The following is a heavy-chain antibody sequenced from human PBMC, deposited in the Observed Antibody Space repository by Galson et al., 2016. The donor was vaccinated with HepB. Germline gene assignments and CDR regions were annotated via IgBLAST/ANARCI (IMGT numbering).Heavy chain of an antibody. CDR2: ITPDGTP. J-gene: IGHJ5*02. CDR3: SPLPWKSGSEDP. V-gene: IGHV3-74*01. D-gene: IGHD1-1*01. CDR1: GFTFSNYW. Sequence: SLRLSCAASGFTFSNYWMHWVRQAPGKGLVWVSRITPDGTPKYADSVRGRFTTSRDNAKNTVYLQMNSLRAEDTAAYYCSPLPWKSGSEDPWGQGTVVTVSS.